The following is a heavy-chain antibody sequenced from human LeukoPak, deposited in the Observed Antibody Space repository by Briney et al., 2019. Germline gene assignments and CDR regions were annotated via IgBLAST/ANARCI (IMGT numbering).Heavy chain of an antibody. J-gene: IGHJ3*02. CDR3: ATPLIAVAGIDAFDI. Sequence: ASVKVSCKASGYTFTSYYMHWVRQAPGQGLEWMGIINPSGGSTSYAQKFQGRVTMTRDTSTSTVYMELSSLKASDTAMYYCATPLIAVAGIDAFDIWGQGTMVTVSS. CDR2: INPSGGST. CDR1: GYTFTSYY. D-gene: IGHD6-19*01. V-gene: IGHV1-46*01.